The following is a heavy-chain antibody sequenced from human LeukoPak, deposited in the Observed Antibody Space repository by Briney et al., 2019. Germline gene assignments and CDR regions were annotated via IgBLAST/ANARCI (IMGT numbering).Heavy chain of an antibody. CDR2: IYKSGST. V-gene: IGHV4-59*01. D-gene: IGHD6-19*01. CDR3: ATEIVALAGFDY. Sequence: SETLSLTCTFSGGSISSYYWSWIRQPPGKGLEWIGYIYKSGSTSYSPSLKSRVTISIDTSKNQFSLKLSSVTAADTAVYFCATEIVALAGFDYWGQGTLVTVSS. J-gene: IGHJ4*02. CDR1: GGSISSYY.